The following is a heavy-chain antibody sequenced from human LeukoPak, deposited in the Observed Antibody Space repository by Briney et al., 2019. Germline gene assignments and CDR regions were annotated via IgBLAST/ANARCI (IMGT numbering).Heavy chain of an antibody. V-gene: IGHV4-39*01. Sequence: SETLSLTCTVSGGSISSSSYYWGWIRQPPGKGLEWIGSIYYSGSTYYNPSLKSRVTISVDTSKNQFSLKLGSVTAADTAVYYCATRGEYYYDSSGWYWGQGTLVTVSS. CDR2: IYYSGST. J-gene: IGHJ4*02. CDR1: GGSISSSSYY. CDR3: ATRGEYYYDSSGWY. D-gene: IGHD3-22*01.